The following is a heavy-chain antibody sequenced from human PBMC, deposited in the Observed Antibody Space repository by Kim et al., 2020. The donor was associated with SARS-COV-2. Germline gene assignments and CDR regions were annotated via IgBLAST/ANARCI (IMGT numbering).Heavy chain of an antibody. J-gene: IGHJ4*02. CDR1: GIPFSDAW. CDR3: TTVSMR. Sequence: GGSLRLSCAVSGIPFSDAWMNWVRQAPGKGLEWVGRIKSKTDGGTADLAAPVKGRFAISRDDSKNMLYLLMNSLKLDDSAVYYCTTVSMRWGQGTLVTVS. V-gene: IGHV3-15*01. D-gene: IGHD2-2*01. CDR2: IKSKTDGGTA.